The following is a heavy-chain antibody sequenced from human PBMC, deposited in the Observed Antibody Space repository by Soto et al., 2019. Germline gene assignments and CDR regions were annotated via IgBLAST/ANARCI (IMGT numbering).Heavy chain of an antibody. V-gene: IGHV4-34*01. D-gene: IGHD3-3*01. CDR2: INHSGST. J-gene: IGHJ6*02. CDR3: ARNLLGGTIFGVAIYYYYYGMDV. CDR1: GGSFSGYY. Sequence: SETLSLTCAVYGGSFSGYYWSWIRQPPGKGLEWIGEINHSGSTNYNPSLKSRVTISVDTSKNQFSLKLSSVTAAETAVYYCARNLLGGTIFGVAIYYYYYGMDVWGQGTPVTVYS.